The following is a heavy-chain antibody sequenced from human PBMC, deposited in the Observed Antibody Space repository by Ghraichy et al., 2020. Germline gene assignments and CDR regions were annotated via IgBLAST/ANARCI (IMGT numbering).Heavy chain of an antibody. V-gene: IGHV4-34*01. CDR3: ARWGSYYTDV. J-gene: IGHJ6*03. D-gene: IGHD7-27*01. CDR1: GGSFSAYY. CDR2: INHSGTT. Sequence: SETLSLTCAVYGGSFSAYYWSWIRQSPGKGLEWIGEINHSGTTNYNPSLRGRVSISVDTSMNQFSLKLTSVTAADTGVYYCARWGSYYTDVWGKGTTVTVSS.